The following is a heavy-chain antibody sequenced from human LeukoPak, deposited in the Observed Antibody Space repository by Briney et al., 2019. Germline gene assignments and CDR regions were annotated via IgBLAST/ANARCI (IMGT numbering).Heavy chain of an antibody. J-gene: IGHJ4*02. Sequence: GGSLRLSCAASGFTFSSYAMSWVRQAPGKGLVWVSGISGSGGSTYYADSVKGRFTISRDSSKNTLYLQMNSLRAEDTAVYYCAKRSSYSSSWIDYWGQGTLVTVSS. CDR2: ISGSGGST. CDR3: AKRSSYSSSWIDY. V-gene: IGHV3-23*01. D-gene: IGHD6-13*01. CDR1: GFTFSSYA.